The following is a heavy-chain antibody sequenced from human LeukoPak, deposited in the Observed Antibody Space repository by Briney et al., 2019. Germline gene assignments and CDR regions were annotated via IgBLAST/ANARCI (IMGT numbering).Heavy chain of an antibody. J-gene: IGHJ4*02. CDR2: IRYDESSK. CDR3: ARGYYYVNY. V-gene: IGHV3-30*02. Sequence: PGGSLRLSCAGSGFTFSNYGMHWVRQAPGKGLEWVAFIRYDESSKYYADSVKGRFTISRDNSKNTQYLQMNSLRDEDTAVYYCARGYYYVNYWGQGTLVTVSS. CDR1: GFTFSNYG. D-gene: IGHD3-22*01.